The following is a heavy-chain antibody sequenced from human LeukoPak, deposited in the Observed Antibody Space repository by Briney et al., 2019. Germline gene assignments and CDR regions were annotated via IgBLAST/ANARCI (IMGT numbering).Heavy chain of an antibody. D-gene: IGHD6-6*01. V-gene: IGHV4-34*01. J-gene: IGHJ4*02. CDR2: INHSGST. Sequence: SETLSLTCAVYGGSFSGYYWSWIRQPPGKGLEWIGEINHSGSTNYNPSLKSRVTISVDTSKNQFSLKLCSVTAADTAVYYCARGTSARPFDYWGQGTLVTVSS. CDR1: GGSFSGYY. CDR3: ARGTSARPFDY.